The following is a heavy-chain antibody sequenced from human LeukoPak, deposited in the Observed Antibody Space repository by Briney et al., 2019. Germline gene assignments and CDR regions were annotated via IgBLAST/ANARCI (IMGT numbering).Heavy chain of an antibody. CDR3: ARRDYAAWFHP. V-gene: IGHV4-39*01. CDR2: VYYSGSL. D-gene: IGHD3-16*01. CDR1: GASIDRGDGGGYY. J-gene: IGHJ5*02. Sequence: PSETLSLTCSVPGASIDRGDGGGYYWTWLRQPPGMGLGWVGSVYYSGSLKYNPSLKGRVSISSHVSKNQFFLNLNSVNATDTAVYYCARRDYAAWFHPWRQGPLVRVSS.